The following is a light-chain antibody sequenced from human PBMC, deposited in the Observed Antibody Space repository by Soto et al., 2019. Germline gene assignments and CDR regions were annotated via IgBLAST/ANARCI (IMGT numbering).Light chain of an antibody. CDR3: QQSCSSLWT. V-gene: IGKV3-20*01. J-gene: IGKJ1*01. CDR2: AAS. CDR1: QYVSRSY. Sequence: EIVLTQSPCTLSLSPGDRATISCRASQYVSRSYLAWYQQTPGQAPGLLIYAASRRHAGIPSRFSGSWSGTDFTLTISCLESEDFAMYYCQQSCSSLWTFGQGTKVEIK.